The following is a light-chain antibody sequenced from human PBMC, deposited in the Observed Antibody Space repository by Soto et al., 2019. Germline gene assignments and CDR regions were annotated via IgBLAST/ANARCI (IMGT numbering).Light chain of an antibody. V-gene: IGKV1-17*01. Sequence: DIQMTQSPSSLSASVGDRVTITCRASQSISSYLNWYQQKPGKAPKLLIYAASSLQSGVPSRFSGSGSGTEFTLTISSLQPEDFATYYCLQYNSYLWTFGQGTKVDIK. CDR3: LQYNSYLWT. CDR2: AAS. CDR1: QSISSY. J-gene: IGKJ1*01.